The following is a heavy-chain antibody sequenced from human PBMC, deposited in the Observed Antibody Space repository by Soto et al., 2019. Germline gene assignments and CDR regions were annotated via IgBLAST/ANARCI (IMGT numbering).Heavy chain of an antibody. CDR1: GFTFSSYS. J-gene: IGHJ4*02. D-gene: IGHD2-15*01. V-gene: IGHV3-48*01. CDR2: ISSSSSTI. Sequence: RGSLRLSCAASGFTFSSYSMNWVRQAPGKGLEWVSYISSSSSTIYYADSVKGRFTISRDNAKNSLYLQMNSLRAEDTAVYYCARHKGRSPLAYWVQGTLVTVSS. CDR3: ARHKGRSPLAY.